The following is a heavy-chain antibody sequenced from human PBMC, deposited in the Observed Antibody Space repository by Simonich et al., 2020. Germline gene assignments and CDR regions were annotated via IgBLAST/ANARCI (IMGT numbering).Heavy chain of an antibody. J-gene: IGHJ4*02. D-gene: IGHD6-6*01. V-gene: IGHV4-39*01. CDR3: ARWAYSSSYFDY. CDR2: IYYNGRT. Sequence: QLQLQESGPGLVKPSETLSLTCTVSGGSISSSSYYWGWIRQPPGKGREWIGSIYYNGRTYYNPSLKVRVTISVDTSKNQFSLKLSSVTAADTAVYYCARWAYSSSYFDYWGQGTLVTVSS. CDR1: GGSISSSSYY.